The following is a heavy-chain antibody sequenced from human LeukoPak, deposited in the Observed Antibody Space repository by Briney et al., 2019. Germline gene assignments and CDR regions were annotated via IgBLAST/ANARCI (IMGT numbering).Heavy chain of an antibody. CDR2: IIPMFGTA. D-gene: IGHD3-16*02. Sequence: ASVKVSCKASGGTFSSDAISWVRQAPGQGLEWMGRIIPMFGTANYAQKFQGRVTITTDESTSTAYMELTSLRSEDTAVYYCARVLVMITFGGVIVPRAFDYWGQGTLVTVSS. V-gene: IGHV1-69*05. J-gene: IGHJ4*02. CDR1: GGTFSSDA. CDR3: ARVLVMITFGGVIVPRAFDY.